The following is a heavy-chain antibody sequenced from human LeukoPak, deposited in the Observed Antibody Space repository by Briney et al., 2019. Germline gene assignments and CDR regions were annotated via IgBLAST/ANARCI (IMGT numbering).Heavy chain of an antibody. D-gene: IGHD5-12*01. V-gene: IGHV4-59*08. J-gene: IGHJ4*02. CDR1: GGSISSYY. CDR3: ARGANSGYDRGPFDY. Sequence: SETLSLTCTVSGGSISSYYWSWIRQPPGKGLEWIGYIYYSGSTNYNPSLKSRVTISVDTSKNQFSLKLSSVTAADTAVYYCARGANSGYDRGPFDYWGQGTLVTVSS. CDR2: IYYSGST.